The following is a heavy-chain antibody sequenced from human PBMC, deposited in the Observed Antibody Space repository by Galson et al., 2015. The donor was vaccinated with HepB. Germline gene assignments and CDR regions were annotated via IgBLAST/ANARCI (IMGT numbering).Heavy chain of an antibody. J-gene: IGHJ5*02. V-gene: IGHV1-69*06. CDR3: ARSLVVPGNWFDP. CDR1: GGTFSNFA. CDR2: IIPIFGTT. Sequence: SVKVSCKASGGTFSNFAISWVRQAPGQGLEWMGGIIPIFGTTNYAQKFQGRVTITADKSTSTAYMELRSLTSEDTAVYYCARSLVVPGNWFDPWGQGTLVTVSS. D-gene: IGHD2-2*01.